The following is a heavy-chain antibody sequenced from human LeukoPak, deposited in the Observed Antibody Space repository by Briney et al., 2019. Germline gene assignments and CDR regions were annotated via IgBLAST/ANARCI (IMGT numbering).Heavy chain of an antibody. CDR3: ARPGMAGTTYYFDY. Sequence: GAALQISCQGAGCGFTSYWSGWGRRMPGKGGEGMGRIYPGDSDTRYSPSLQGQVTISADKSISPASLQWSSLKASHTAMYYCARPGMAGTTYYFDYWGQGTLVTVSS. V-gene: IGHV5-51*01. J-gene: IGHJ4*02. CDR1: GCGFTSYW. D-gene: IGHD1-14*01. CDR2: IYPGDSDT.